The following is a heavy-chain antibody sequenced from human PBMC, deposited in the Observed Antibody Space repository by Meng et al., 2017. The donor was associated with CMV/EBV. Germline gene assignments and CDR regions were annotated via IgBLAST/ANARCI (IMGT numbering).Heavy chain of an antibody. V-gene: IGHV4-39*07. CDR3: ARDPSLRWIDY. Sequence: RPLQESGPGLGKPSGTLSLTCMVSGGSISSSSYYWGWIRQPPGKGLEWIGSIYYSGSTYYNPSLKSRVTISVDTSKNQFSLKLSSVTAADTAVYYCARDPSLRWIDYWGQGTLVTVSS. J-gene: IGHJ4*02. D-gene: IGHD4-23*01. CDR1: GGSISSSSYY. CDR2: IYYSGST.